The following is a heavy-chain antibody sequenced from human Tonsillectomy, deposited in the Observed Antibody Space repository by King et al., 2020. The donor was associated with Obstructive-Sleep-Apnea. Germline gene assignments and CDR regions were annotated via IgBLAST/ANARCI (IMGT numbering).Heavy chain of an antibody. CDR3: ARLSWLVVADDY. CDR2: IYDSGST. V-gene: IGHV4-39*01. Sequence: LQLQESGPGLVKPSETLALTCTVSGGSISSSNYHWAWIRQPPGKGLEWIGSIYDSGSTYYNPSLKRRLTISVDTSKNLFSLNLNSVTATDTAVYYCARLSWLVVADDYWGQGTLVTVSS. D-gene: IGHD2-15*01. CDR1: GGSISSSNYH. J-gene: IGHJ4*02.